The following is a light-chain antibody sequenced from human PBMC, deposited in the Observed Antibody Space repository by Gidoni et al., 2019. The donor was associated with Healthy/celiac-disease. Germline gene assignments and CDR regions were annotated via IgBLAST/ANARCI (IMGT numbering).Light chain of an antibody. J-gene: IGKJ4*01. CDR1: QSVSSY. V-gene: IGKV3-11*01. CDR3: QQRSNWPLT. CDR2: DAS. Sequence: EIVLPQSPATRSLSPGESATLACRASQSVSSYLAWYQQKPGQAPRLLIYDASNRATGIPARFSGSGSGTDFTLTISSLEPEDFAVYYCQQRSNWPLTFXGXTKVEIK.